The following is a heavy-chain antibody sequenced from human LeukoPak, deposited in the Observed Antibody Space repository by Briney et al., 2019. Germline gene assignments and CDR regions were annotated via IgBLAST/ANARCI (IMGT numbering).Heavy chain of an antibody. V-gene: IGHV3-74*01. CDR3: VSFYETY. J-gene: IGHJ4*02. Sequence: GGSLRLSCAASGNYWMHWVRQAPGKGLVWVSHINSDGSWTTYVDSVKGRFTTPKDNAKNMVYLQMNNLRAEDTAVYYCVSFYETYWGRGTLVAVSS. CDR2: INSDGSWT. CDR1: GNYW. D-gene: IGHD2-2*01.